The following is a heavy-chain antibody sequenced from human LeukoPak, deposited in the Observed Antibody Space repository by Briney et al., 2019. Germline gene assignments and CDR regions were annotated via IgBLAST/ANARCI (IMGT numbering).Heavy chain of an antibody. CDR1: GFTFSSYS. J-gene: IGHJ6*03. CDR2: ISSSSSYI. V-gene: IGHV3-21*01. D-gene: IGHD2-2*01. CDR3: ARLGPAAPYYYYYYMDV. Sequence: KPGGSLRLSCAASGFTFSSYSMNWVRQAPGKGLEWVSSISSSSSYIYYADSVKGRFTISRDNAKNSLYLQMNSLRAEDTAVYYCARLGPAAPYYYYYYMDVWGKGTTVTVSS.